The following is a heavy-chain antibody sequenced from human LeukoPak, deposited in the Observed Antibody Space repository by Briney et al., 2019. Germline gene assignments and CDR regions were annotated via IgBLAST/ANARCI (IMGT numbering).Heavy chain of an antibody. CDR1: GFTFSSYA. D-gene: IGHD2-2*01. CDR3: AKDIVVVPAARFGFDY. J-gene: IGHJ4*02. Sequence: GGSLRLSCAASGFTFSSYAMSWVRQAPGKGLEWVSAISGSGGSTYYADSVKGRLTISRDNSKNTLYLQMNSLRAEDTAVYYCAKDIVVVPAARFGFDYWGQGTLVTVSS. V-gene: IGHV3-23*01. CDR2: ISGSGGST.